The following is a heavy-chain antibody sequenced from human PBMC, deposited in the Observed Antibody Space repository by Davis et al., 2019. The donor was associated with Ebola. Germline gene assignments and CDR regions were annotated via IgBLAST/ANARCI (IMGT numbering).Heavy chain of an antibody. J-gene: IGHJ4*02. CDR2: INHNGST. V-gene: IGHV4-34*01. CDR3: ARGGYSYGFDY. CDR1: GGSFSGYY. Sequence: MPSETLSLTCAVYGGSFSGYYWSWIRQPPGKGLEWIGEINHNGSTNYNPSLKSRVTISVDTSKNQFSLKLSSVTAADTAVYYCARGGYSYGFDYWGQGTLVTVSS. D-gene: IGHD5-18*01.